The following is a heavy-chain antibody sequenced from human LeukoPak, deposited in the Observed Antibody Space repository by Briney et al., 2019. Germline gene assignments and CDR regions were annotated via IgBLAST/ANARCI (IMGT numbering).Heavy chain of an antibody. J-gene: IGHJ6*02. CDR3: ARDSALYIYYYYGMDV. CDR2: INTNTGNP. V-gene: IGHV7-4-1*02. D-gene: IGHD1-14*01. Sequence: ASVKVSCKASGYTFTSYGISWVRQAPGQGLEWMGWINTNTGNPTYAQGFTGRFVFSLDTSVSTAYLQTSSLKAEDTAVYYCARDSALYIYYYYGMDVWGQGTTVTVSS. CDR1: GYTFTSYG.